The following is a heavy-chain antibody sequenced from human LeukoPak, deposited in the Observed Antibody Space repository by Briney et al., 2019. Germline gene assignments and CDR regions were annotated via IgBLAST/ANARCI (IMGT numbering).Heavy chain of an antibody. D-gene: IGHD1-26*01. J-gene: IGHJ6*03. CDR2: FFYSGGT. V-gene: IGHV4-39*07. CDR1: GGSISSPNYY. Sequence: PSETLSLTCSVSGGSISSPNYYWGWVRQPPGTALEWIGNFFYSGGTYYNPSLKSRVTISPDTSKNQFSLKLSSVTAADTAVYYCARGIVGATADYYYYYYMDVWGKGTTVTVSS. CDR3: ARGIVGATADYYYYYYMDV.